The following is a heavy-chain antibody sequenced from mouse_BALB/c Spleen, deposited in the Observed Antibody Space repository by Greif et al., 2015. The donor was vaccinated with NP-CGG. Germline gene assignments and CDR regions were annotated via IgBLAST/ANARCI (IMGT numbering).Heavy chain of an antibody. CDR1: GFNIKDTY. Sequence: VQLKESGAELVKPGASVKLSCTASGFNIKDTYMHWAKQRPEQGLEWIGRIDPANGNTKYDPKFQGKATITADTSSNTAYLQLSSLTSEDTAVYYCARGPNWYWYFDVWGAGTTVTVSS. CDR2: IDPANGNT. V-gene: IGHV14-3*02. J-gene: IGHJ1*01. D-gene: IGHD4-1*01. CDR3: ARGPNWYWYFDV.